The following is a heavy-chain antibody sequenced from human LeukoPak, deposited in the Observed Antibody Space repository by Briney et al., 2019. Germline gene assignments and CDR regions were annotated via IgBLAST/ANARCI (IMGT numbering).Heavy chain of an antibody. D-gene: IGHD5-12*01. CDR3: ARDSVDIVAMGAFDI. Sequence: GGSLRLSCAASGFAFISSEMNWVRQAPGKGLEWVSHINSGGTTMYNADAVKGRFTISRDSAKNSLYLQMNNLRAEDTAVYYCARDSVDIVAMGAFDIWGQGTMVTVSS. CDR1: GFAFISSE. V-gene: IGHV3-48*03. J-gene: IGHJ3*02. CDR2: INSGGTTM.